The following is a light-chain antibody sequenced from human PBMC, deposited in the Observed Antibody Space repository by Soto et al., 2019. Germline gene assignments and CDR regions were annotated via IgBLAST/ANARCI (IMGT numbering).Light chain of an antibody. CDR2: RAS. J-gene: IGKJ1*01. V-gene: IGKV3-15*01. CDR3: QQYDNWPQT. Sequence: EVVMTQSPATLSVSPGERATLSCRASQSISSNLAWYQQKPGQAPRLLIYRASTRATGIPARFSGSGSGTELTLTISSLQSEDFAVYYCQQYDNWPQTFGQGTKVEIK. CDR1: QSISSN.